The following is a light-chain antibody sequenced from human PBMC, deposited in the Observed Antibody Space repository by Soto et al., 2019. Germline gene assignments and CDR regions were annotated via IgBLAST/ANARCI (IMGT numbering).Light chain of an antibody. J-gene: IGLJ2*01. CDR3: AAWDDSLSEPV. Sequence: QPVLTQPPSASGTPGQTVTISCSGSSSNIGSNYVYWYQQLPGTAPKHLIYKNSHPPSGVPDRFSGSKSGTSASLAISGLRSEDEADYYCAAWDDSLSEPVFGGGTKLTVL. CDR1: SSNIGSNY. CDR2: KNS. V-gene: IGLV1-47*01.